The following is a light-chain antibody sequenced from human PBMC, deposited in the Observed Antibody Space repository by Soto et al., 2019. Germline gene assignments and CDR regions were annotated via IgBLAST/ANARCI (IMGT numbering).Light chain of an antibody. CDR1: QSASSSY. CDR2: GAS. J-gene: IGKJ1*01. CDR3: QQYRSSPGT. V-gene: IGKV3-20*01. Sequence: EIVLTQSPGTLSLSPGERATLSCRASQSASSSYLAWYQQKPGPAPRLLIYGASSRATGIPDRFSGGGSGTDFTLTISILEPEDLAVYYWQQYRSSPGTFGQGTKVEIK.